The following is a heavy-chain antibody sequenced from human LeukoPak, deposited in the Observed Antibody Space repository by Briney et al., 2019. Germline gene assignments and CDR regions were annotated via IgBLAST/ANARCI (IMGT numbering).Heavy chain of an antibody. Sequence: GGSLRLSCAASGFTFSSYGMHWVRQAPGKGLEWVAVISYDGSNKYYADSVKGRFTISRDNSKNTLYLQMNSLRAEDTAVYYCAKDGGAVRYVPYGLFDYWGQGTLVTVSS. V-gene: IGHV3-30*18. D-gene: IGHD2-15*01. CDR2: ISYDGSNK. CDR1: GFTFSSYG. J-gene: IGHJ4*02. CDR3: AKDGGAVRYVPYGLFDY.